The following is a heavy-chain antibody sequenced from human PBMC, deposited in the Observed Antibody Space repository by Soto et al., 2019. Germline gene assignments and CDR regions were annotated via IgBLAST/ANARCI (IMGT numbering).Heavy chain of an antibody. V-gene: IGHV1-69*01. CDR2: IIPISETT. CDR1: GGTFSSYA. D-gene: IGHD2-2*01. CDR3: ARSQGSSSSLEIYYYYCYGMDV. J-gene: IGHJ6*02. Sequence: QVQLVQSGAEVKKPGSSVKVSCKASGGTFSSYAISWVRQAPGQGLEWMGGIIPISETTNYAQECQGRVTITADESKSTAYMELSSLRSEDTAVYYCARSQGSSSSLEIYYYYCYGMDVWGQGTMVTVSS.